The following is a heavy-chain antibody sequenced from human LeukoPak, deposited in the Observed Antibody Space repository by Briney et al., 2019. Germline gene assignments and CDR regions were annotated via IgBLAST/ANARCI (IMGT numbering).Heavy chain of an antibody. CDR2: IIPIFGTA. CDR3: ARDNDRVVPAADYYGMDV. D-gene: IGHD2-2*01. CDR1: GGTFSSYA. Sequence: SVKVSCKASGGTFSSYAISWVRQAPGQGLEWMEGIIPIFGTANYAQKFQGRVTITADESTSTAYMELSSLRSEDTAVYYCARDNDRVVPAADYYGMDVWGQGTTVTVSS. J-gene: IGHJ6*02. V-gene: IGHV1-69*13.